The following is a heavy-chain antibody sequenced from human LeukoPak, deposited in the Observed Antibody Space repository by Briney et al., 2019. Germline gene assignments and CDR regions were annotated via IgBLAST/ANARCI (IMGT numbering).Heavy chain of an antibody. Sequence: SETLSLTCTVSGGSMSTSSYYWGWIRQPPGKGLEWIGSIYYSGSTYYNPSLKSRVTISVDTAKNQFSLRLRSATAADTAVYYCVRHFRCGWNGPFGYWGQGSLVTVSS. D-gene: IGHD1-1*01. CDR2: IYYSGST. CDR3: VRHFRCGWNGPFGY. J-gene: IGHJ4*02. V-gene: IGHV4-39*01. CDR1: GGSMSTSSYY.